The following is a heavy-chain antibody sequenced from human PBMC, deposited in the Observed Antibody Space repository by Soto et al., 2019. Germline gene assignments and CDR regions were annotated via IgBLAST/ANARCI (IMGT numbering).Heavy chain of an antibody. CDR1: GGSIGTYY. CDR3: ARSKYISSPERTYYFDY. Sequence: QVQLQESGPGLVKPSETLSLTCSVSGGSIGTYYWSWIRQPPGKGLEWIGYIYYSGSTDYNPSLKSRVTRSIXXSXSXXSLKLTSVTAADTAVYYCARSKYISSPERTYYFDYWGQGTLVTVSS. J-gene: IGHJ4*02. V-gene: IGHV4-59*01. CDR2: IYYSGST. D-gene: IGHD6-6*01.